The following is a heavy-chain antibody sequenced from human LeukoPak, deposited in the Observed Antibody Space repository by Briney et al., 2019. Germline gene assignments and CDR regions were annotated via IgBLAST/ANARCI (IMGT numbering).Heavy chain of an antibody. CDR3: VQTTGWPGFDY. Sequence: PSETLSLTCTASGAPISRFYWNWVRQPPGEGLEWIGNIYNGVPTFFNPSLKSRVTLSVDTSKTQFSLQLASVTAADTAVYYCVQTTGWPGFDYWGQGVLVTVSS. D-gene: IGHD6-19*01. CDR1: GAPISRFY. CDR2: IYNGVPT. J-gene: IGHJ4*02. V-gene: IGHV4-4*09.